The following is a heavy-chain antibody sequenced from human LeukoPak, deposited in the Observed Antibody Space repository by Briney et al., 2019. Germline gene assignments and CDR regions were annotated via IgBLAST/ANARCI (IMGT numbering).Heavy chain of an antibody. J-gene: IGHJ3*02. V-gene: IGHV1-18*01. CDR1: GYTFTSYG. Sequence: ASVKVSCKASGYTFTSYGISWVRQAPGQGLEWMGWISAYNGNTNYAQKLQGRVTMTTDTSTSTAYMELSSLRSEDTAVYYCARVGEWELLGGNDAFDIWGQGTMVTVSS. D-gene: IGHD1-26*01. CDR2: ISAYNGNT. CDR3: ARVGEWELLGGNDAFDI.